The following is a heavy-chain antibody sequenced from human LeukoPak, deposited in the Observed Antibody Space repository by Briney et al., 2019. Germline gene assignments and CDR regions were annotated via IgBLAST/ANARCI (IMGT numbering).Heavy chain of an antibody. J-gene: IGHJ4*02. CDR2: ISGSGAGT. CDR3: AKDSTYYYDSSGYDDY. CDR1: GFTFSSYA. V-gene: IGHV3-23*01. Sequence: GGSLRLSCAASGFTFSSYAMSWVRQAPGKGLEWVSAISGSGAGTYCADSVKGRFTISRDNSKNTLYLQMNSLRAEDTAVYYCAKDSTYYYDSSGYDDYWGQGTLVTVSS. D-gene: IGHD3-22*01.